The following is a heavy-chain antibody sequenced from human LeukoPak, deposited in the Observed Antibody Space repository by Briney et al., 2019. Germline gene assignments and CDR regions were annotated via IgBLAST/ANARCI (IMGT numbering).Heavy chain of an antibody. Sequence: SETLSLTCTVSGGSVSSDSHYWSWIRQPPGKGLEWIGYIYYSGRTSYNPSLKSRVTISVDTSKNQFSLKLSSVTAADTAVYYCARHYSSGWSDYWGQGTLVTVSS. J-gene: IGHJ4*02. V-gene: IGHV4-61*01. CDR3: ARHYSSGWSDY. CDR2: IYYSGRT. D-gene: IGHD6-19*01. CDR1: GGSVSSDSHY.